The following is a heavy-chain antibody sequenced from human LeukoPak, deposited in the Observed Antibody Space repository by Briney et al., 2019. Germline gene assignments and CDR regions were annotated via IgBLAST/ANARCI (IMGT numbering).Heavy chain of an antibody. J-gene: IGHJ4*02. V-gene: IGHV3-53*01. CDR2: IYGGGST. CDR1: GFTVSSSY. Sequence: GSLRLSCAASGFTVSSSYMSWVRLAPGKGLEWVSVIYGGGSTYYADSVKGRFTISRDNAKNTLYLQMNSLRVEDTAVYYCARGRPHGNDYWGQGTLVTVSS. D-gene: IGHD4-23*01. CDR3: ARGRPHGNDY.